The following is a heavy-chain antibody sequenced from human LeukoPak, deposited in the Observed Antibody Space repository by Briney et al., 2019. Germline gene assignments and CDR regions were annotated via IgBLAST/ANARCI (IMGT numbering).Heavy chain of an antibody. V-gene: IGHV1-2*02. CDR1: GYTFTDHY. CDR3: ASDPGTYDAFNI. J-gene: IGHJ3*02. CDR2: INPDSGVT. Sequence: ASVKVSCKASGYTFTDHYIHWVRQAPGRGLEWMGWINPDSGVTDYAQKFQGRVNMTSDTSISTAYMELSSLRSDDTAVFFCASDPGTYDAFNIRGQGTMVTVSS.